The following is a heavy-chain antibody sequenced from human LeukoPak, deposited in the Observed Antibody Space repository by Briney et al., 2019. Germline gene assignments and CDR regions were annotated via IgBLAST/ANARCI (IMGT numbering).Heavy chain of an antibody. CDR1: GGSISSYY. CDR3: ARGGSPGMGGTYSYGIDY. D-gene: IGHD5-18*01. V-gene: IGHV4-59*08. Sequence: PSETLSLTCTVSGGSISSYYWSWLRQPPGKGLEWIGYIYYSGSTNYNPSLKSRVTISVDTSKNQFSLKLSSVTAADTAVYYCARGGSPGMGGTYSYGIDYWGQGTLVTVSS. J-gene: IGHJ4*02. CDR2: IYYSGST.